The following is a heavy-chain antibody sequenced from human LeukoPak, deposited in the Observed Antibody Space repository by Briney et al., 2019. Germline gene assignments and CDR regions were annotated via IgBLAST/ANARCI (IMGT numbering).Heavy chain of an antibody. V-gene: IGHV1-2*02. Sequence: ASVKVSCKASGYSFTGYYMHWVRQAPGQGLEWMGWINPNSGGTNYGQKFQGRVTMTRDTSISTAYMELGSLRSDDTAIYFCARGRMVAAGGYWFDTWGQGTLVTVSS. J-gene: IGHJ5*02. CDR2: INPNSGGT. CDR3: ARGRMVAAGGYWFDT. CDR1: GYSFTGYY. D-gene: IGHD2-15*01.